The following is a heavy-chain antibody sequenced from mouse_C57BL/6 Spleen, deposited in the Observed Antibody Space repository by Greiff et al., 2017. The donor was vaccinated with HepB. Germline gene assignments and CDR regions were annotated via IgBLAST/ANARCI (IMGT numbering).Heavy chain of an antibody. D-gene: IGHD1-1*01. V-gene: IGHV1-82*01. CDR3: ANAYYYGSSPYYFDY. J-gene: IGHJ2*01. CDR1: GYAFSSSW. CDR2: SYPGDGDT. Sequence: VQLQQSGPELVKPGASVKISCKASGYAFSSSWMNWVKQRPGKGLEWIGRSYPGDGDTNYNGKFKGKATLTADKSSSTAYMQLSSLTSEDSSVYFCANAYYYGSSPYYFDYWGQGTTLTVSS.